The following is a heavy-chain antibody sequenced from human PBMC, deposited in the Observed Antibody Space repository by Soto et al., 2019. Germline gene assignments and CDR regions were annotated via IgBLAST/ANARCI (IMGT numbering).Heavy chain of an antibody. Sequence: PGGSLRFSCAASGFTFSSYGMHWVRQAPGKGLEWVAVIWYDGSNKYYADSVKGRFTISRDNSKNTLYLQMNSLRAEDTAVYYCARDYYDSSGYYSDDYWGQGTLVTVSS. V-gene: IGHV3-33*01. CDR3: ARDYYDSSGYYSDDY. CDR1: GFTFSSYG. CDR2: IWYDGSNK. D-gene: IGHD3-22*01. J-gene: IGHJ4*02.